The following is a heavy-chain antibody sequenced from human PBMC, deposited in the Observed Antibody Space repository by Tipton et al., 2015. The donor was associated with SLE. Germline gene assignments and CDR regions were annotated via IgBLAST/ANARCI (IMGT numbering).Heavy chain of an antibody. V-gene: IGHV4-59*01. CDR2: MYESGST. J-gene: IGHJ6*02. CDR1: GGSITTYY. Sequence: LRLSCTVSGGSITTYYWNWIRQPPGKGLEWIGNMYESGSTNYNPSLKSRVAIFVNTSTNQFSLRLSSVTAADPAVYYCAKTRTTWYGIDVWGQATPVTVSS. CDR3: AKTRTTWYGIDV. D-gene: IGHD6-13*01.